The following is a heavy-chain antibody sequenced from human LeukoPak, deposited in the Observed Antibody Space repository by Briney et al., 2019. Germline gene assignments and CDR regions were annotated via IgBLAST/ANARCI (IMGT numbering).Heavy chain of an antibody. D-gene: IGHD2-8*01. Sequence: FTFRRKWVDRGRQPLGKGLEWVANINQDGSEKYYVDSVKGRFTISRDSAKNSVYLQMNSLRAEDTAVYYCVAMAFDYWGQGTLVTVSS. CDR3: VAMAFDY. V-gene: IGHV3-7*01. J-gene: IGHJ4*02. CDR1: FTFRRKW. CDR2: INQDGSEK.